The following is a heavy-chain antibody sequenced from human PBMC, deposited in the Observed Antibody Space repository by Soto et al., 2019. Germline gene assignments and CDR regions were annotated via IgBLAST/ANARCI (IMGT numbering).Heavy chain of an antibody. CDR2: LYSTNVA. Sequence: EVQVVESGGGLIQPGGSLRLSCAASEFPVTTNYLIWVRQAPGKGLEWVSLLYSTNVAHYADSVRGRFTISRDISKNMFYLEMNSLRAEDTAVYYCGRNPFGVSSDGVVVWGQGTLVTVSS. J-gene: IGHJ4*02. CDR3: GRNPFGVSSDGVVV. D-gene: IGHD3-3*01. CDR1: EFPVTTNY. V-gene: IGHV3-53*01.